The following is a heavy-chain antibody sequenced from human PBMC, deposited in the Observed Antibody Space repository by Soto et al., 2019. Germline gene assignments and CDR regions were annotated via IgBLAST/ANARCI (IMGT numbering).Heavy chain of an antibody. CDR3: ARHKPNHYGSASHFWSYYYGMDV. D-gene: IGHD3-10*01. CDR2: IYHADSDP. J-gene: IGHJ6*02. V-gene: IGHV5-51*01. Sequence: VECLRSSGKGSGYSFTNYWSVWVSQMRGKGLRWMGIIYHADSDPRHTPSFPAQVTISAAKPISTAYLQWSSLKASDTAMYYCARHKPNHYGSASHFWSYYYGMDVWRQGTTVTVSS. CDR1: GYSFTNYW.